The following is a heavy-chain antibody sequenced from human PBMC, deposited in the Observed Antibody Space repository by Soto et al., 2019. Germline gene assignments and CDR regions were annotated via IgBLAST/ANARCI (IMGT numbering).Heavy chain of an antibody. J-gene: IGHJ5*02. Sequence: GESLKISCKGSGYSFTGYWISWVRQMPGKGLEWMGRIDPSDSYTNYSPSFQGHVTISADKSISTAYLQWSSLKASDTAMYYCARVGGYCSSTSCSGANWFDPWGQGTLVTVSS. D-gene: IGHD2-2*01. CDR3: ARVGGYCSSTSCSGANWFDP. CDR2: IDPSDSYT. V-gene: IGHV5-10-1*01. CDR1: GYSFTGYW.